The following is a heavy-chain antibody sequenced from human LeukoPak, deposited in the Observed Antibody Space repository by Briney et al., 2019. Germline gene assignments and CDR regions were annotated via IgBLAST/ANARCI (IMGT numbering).Heavy chain of an antibody. J-gene: IGHJ6*03. V-gene: IGHV1-24*01. CDR3: ATAPATAPEDYYNYMDV. Sequence: ASVKVTCKVSGYTLTELSMYWVRQAPGKGLEWMGGFDPEDGETIYAQRFQGRVTMTEDTSTDTAYMELSSLRSEAPAIRYCATAPATAPEDYYNYMDVWGKRTTFTVSS. CDR1: GYTLTELS. CDR2: FDPEDGET.